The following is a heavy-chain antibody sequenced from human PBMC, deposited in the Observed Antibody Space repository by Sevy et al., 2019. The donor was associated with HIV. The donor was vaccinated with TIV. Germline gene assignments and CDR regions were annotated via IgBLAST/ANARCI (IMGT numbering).Heavy chain of an antibody. V-gene: IGHV5-51*01. CDR2: IYPGDSDT. CDR1: GYSFTSYW. CDR3: ARQLDYYDSSGYYTHFDY. D-gene: IGHD3-22*01. Sequence: GESLKISCKGSGYSFTSYWIGWVRQMPGKGLEWMGIIYPGDSDTRYSSSFQGQVTISADKSISTAYLQWSSLKASDTAMYYCARQLDYYDSSGYYTHFDYWGQGTLVTVSS. J-gene: IGHJ4*02.